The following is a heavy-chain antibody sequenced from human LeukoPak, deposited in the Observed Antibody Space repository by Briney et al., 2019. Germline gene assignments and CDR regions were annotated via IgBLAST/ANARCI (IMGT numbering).Heavy chain of an antibody. CDR2: ISGSGSNI. CDR1: GFPFSDYY. J-gene: IGHJ6*02. Sequence: GGSLRLSYVASGFPFSDYYMSWIRQAPGKGLDWVSYISGSGSNIYYADSVKGRFTISRDNAKNSLYLQMNSLRAEDTAVYYCARGFDCSSTSCSCMDVWGQGTTVTVSS. CDR3: ARGFDCSSTSCSCMDV. V-gene: IGHV3-11*01. D-gene: IGHD2-2*01.